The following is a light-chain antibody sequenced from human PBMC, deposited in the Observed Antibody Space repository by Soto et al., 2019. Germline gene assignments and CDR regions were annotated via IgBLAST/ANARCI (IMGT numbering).Light chain of an antibody. CDR3: QQYGNTHPYT. J-gene: IGKJ2*01. Sequence: EIVLTQSPCTLSLSPGERATLSCRASQSVSSSYLAWYQQKPGQAPSLLIYGASSKAPGIPDRFSGSGSGTEFTLTISRREHEDFAVYYCQQYGNTHPYTFGQGTKLEIK. V-gene: IGKV3-20*01. CDR2: GAS. CDR1: QSVSSSY.